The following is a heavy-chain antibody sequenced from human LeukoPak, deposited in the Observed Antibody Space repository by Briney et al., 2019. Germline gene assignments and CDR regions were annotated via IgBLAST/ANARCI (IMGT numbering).Heavy chain of an antibody. D-gene: IGHD6-19*01. Sequence: ASVKVSCKASGYTFTSYYMHWVRQAPGQGLEWMGIINPSGGSTNYAQKLQGRVTMTTDTSTSTAYMELRSLRSDDTAVYYCARIGIAVAGIPLIDYWGQGTLVTVSS. V-gene: IGHV1-46*01. CDR2: INPSGGST. CDR1: GYTFTSYY. CDR3: ARIGIAVAGIPLIDY. J-gene: IGHJ4*02.